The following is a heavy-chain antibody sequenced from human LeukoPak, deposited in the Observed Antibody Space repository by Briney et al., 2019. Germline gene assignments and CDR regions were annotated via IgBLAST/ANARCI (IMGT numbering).Heavy chain of an antibody. CDR2: IGTAGDT. J-gene: IGHJ5*02. CDR1: GFSFSSYD. CDR3: ASATRGGYYDH. V-gene: IGHV3-13*01. Sequence: GGSLRLSCAASGFSFSSYDFHWVRQRKGESPEWVSAIGTAGDTYYPGSVKGRFTISRENAKNSLYLQMNILEVGDTAVYYCASATRGGYYDHWGQGTLVSASS. D-gene: IGHD3-22*01.